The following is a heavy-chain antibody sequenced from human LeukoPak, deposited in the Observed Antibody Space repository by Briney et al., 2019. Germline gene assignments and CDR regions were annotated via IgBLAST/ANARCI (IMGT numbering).Heavy chain of an antibody. CDR1: GFTFSNAW. CDR3: TTVGSSWGFDY. V-gene: IGHV3-15*01. J-gene: IGHJ4*02. Sequence: GGSLRLSCAASGFTFSNAWMTWVRQSAEKGLEWVGRIKSKADGGTTDYPAPVKGRFTTSRDDSKNTLYLQLNSLETEDTAVYYCTTVGSSWGFDYWGQGTLVTVSS. CDR2: IKSKADGGTT. D-gene: IGHD6-13*01.